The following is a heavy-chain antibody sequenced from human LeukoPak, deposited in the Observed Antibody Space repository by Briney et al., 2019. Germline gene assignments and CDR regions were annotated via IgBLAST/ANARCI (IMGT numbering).Heavy chain of an antibody. V-gene: IGHV4-38-2*02. Sequence: SETLSLTCTVSGYSISSGYYWGWIRQPPGKGLEWIGSIYHSGSTYYNPSPKSRVTISIDTSKNQFSLKLSSVTAADTAVYYCARAPDAGGNGAFDIWGQGTMVTVSS. D-gene: IGHD4-23*01. J-gene: IGHJ3*02. CDR2: IYHSGST. CDR1: GYSISSGYY. CDR3: ARAPDAGGNGAFDI.